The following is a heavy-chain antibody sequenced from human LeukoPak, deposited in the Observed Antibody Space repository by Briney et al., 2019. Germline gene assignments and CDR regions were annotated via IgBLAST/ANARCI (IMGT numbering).Heavy chain of an antibody. CDR2: IYYSGST. CDR3: ARDQGELPDY. J-gene: IGHJ4*02. Sequence: PSGTLSLTCTVSGGSISSYYWSWIRQPPGKGLEWIGYIYYSGSTNYNPSLKSRVTISVDTSKNQFSLKLSSVTAADTAVYYCARDQGELPDYWGQGTLVTVSS. V-gene: IGHV4-59*01. CDR1: GGSISSYY. D-gene: IGHD1-26*01.